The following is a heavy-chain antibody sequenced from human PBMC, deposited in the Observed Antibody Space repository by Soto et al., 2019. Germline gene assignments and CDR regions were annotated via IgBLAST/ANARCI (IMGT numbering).Heavy chain of an antibody. Sequence: QVHLVQSGADARKSGSSVRVSCTASGGGTLSNDAISWVRQAPGQGLEWLGRISPFLGTTDYSQRFQGRPKMTADASTGTVYMDLRTLNSDDTAVYYCAREVMTETTWGSFDSWGQGTLVTVAS. D-gene: IGHD7-27*01. CDR3: AREVMTETTWGSFDS. J-gene: IGHJ4*02. CDR2: ISPFLGTT. CDR1: GGGTLSNDA. V-gene: IGHV1-69*01.